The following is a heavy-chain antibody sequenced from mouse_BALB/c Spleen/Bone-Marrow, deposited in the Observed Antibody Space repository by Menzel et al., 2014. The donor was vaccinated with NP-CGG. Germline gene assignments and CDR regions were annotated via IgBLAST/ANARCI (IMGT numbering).Heavy chain of an antibody. V-gene: IGHV7-3*02. J-gene: IGHJ2*01. D-gene: IGHD1-1*01. CDR1: GFTFTDYY. Sequence: EVNVVESGGGLVQPGGSLILSCATSGFTFTDYYMSWVRQPPGKALEWLGFIRNKANGYTTEYSASVKGRFTISRDNSQSILYLQMNTLRAEDSATYYCARDRGGLLHDYWGQGTTLTVSS. CDR2: IRNKANGYTT. CDR3: ARDRGGLLHDY.